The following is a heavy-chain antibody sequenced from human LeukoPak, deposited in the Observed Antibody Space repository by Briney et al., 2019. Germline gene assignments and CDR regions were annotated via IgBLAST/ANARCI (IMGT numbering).Heavy chain of an antibody. CDR3: ARAEYSSSSGWFDP. J-gene: IGHJ5*02. D-gene: IGHD6-6*01. CDR2: IYHSGST. V-gene: IGHV4-30-2*01. CDR1: GGSISSGGYY. Sequence: SETLSLTCTVSGGSISSGGYYWSWIRQPPGKGLEWIGYIYHSGSTYYNPSLKSRVTISVGRSKNQFSLKLSSVTAADTAVYYCARAEYSSSSGWFDPWGQGTLVTVSS.